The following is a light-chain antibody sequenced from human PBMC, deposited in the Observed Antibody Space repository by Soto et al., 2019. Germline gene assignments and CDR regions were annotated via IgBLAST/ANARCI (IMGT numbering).Light chain of an antibody. CDR1: QSVSSSY. J-gene: IGKJ1*01. V-gene: IGKV3D-20*01. CDR2: DAS. CDR3: QKYCSCPTT. Sequence: EIVLTQSPATLSLSPGERATLSCGASQSVSSSYLAWYQQKPGLAPRLLIYDASSSAPGIPDRFSGRGSGTDFKLTISRLETEDVAVYYCQKYCSCPTTFGPGTKVEIK.